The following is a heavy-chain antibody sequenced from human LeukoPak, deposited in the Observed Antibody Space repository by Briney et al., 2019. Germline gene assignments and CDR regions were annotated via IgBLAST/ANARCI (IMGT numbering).Heavy chain of an antibody. CDR1: GGTFSSYA. CDR3: ARYPTGDCSSTSCYTWWFDP. J-gene: IGHJ5*02. V-gene: IGHV1-69*15. D-gene: IGHD2-2*02. Sequence: AASVKVSCKASGGTFSSYAISWVRQAPGQGLEWMGRIIPIFGTANYAQKFQGRVTIIADESTSTAYMELSSLRSEDTAVYYCARYPTGDCSSTSCYTWWFDPWGQGTLVTVSS. CDR2: IIPIFGTA.